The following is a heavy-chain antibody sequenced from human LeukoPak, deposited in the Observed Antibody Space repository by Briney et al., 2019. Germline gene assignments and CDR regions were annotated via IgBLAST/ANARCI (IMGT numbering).Heavy chain of an antibody. V-gene: IGHV3-21*01. CDR3: ARSGSELLLHY. CDR2: ISSSSSYI. D-gene: IGHD2-2*01. CDR1: GFTFSSYS. J-gene: IGHJ4*02. Sequence: GGSLRLSCAASGFTFSSYSMNWVRQAPGKGLEWVSSISSSSSYIYYADSVKGRFTISRDNAKNSLCLQMNSLRAEDTAVYYCARSGSELLLHYWGQGTLVTVSS.